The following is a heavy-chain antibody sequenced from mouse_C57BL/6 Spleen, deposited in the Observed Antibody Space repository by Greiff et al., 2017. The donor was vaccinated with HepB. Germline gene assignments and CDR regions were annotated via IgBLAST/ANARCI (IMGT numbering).Heavy chain of an antibody. CDR1: GFNIKDYY. CDR3: TTGYYYGSSYHYYAMDY. Sequence: VQLQQSGAELVRPGASVKLSCTASGFNIKDYYMHWVKQRPEQGLEWIGRIDPEDGDTEYAPKFQGKATMTADTSSNTAYLQRSSLTSEDTAVYYCTTGYYYGSSYHYYAMDYWGQGTSVTVSS. D-gene: IGHD1-1*01. J-gene: IGHJ4*01. V-gene: IGHV14-1*01. CDR2: IDPEDGDT.